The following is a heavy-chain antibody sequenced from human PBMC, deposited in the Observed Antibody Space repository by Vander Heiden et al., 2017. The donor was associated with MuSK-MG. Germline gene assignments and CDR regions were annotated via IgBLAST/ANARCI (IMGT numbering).Heavy chain of an antibody. V-gene: IGHV1-18*01. CDR3: ARRTVKNAFDI. CDR1: GYTFSTYA. CDR2: ISPNNGNT. J-gene: IGHJ3*02. Sequence: QVQLVQSGAEVKKPGASVRVSCEASGYTFSTYAIGWVRQARGQGLEWMGWISPNNGNTNYAKKFQGRVTMTTDTSTSTVYMELRSLTSDDTAVYFCARRTVKNAFDIWGQGTMVSVSS.